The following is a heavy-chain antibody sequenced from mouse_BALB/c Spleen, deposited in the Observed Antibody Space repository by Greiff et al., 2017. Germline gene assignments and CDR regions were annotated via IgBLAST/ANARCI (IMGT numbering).Heavy chain of an antibody. CDR1: GYTFTDYY. V-gene: IGHV1-77*01. D-gene: IGHD1-1*01. CDR2: IYPGSGNT. Sequence: QVQLQQSGAELARPGASVKLSCKASGYTFTDYYINWVKQRTGQGLEWIGEIYPGSGNTYYNEKFKGKATLTADKSSSTAYMQLSSLTSEDSAVYFCARRLLLRYPAWFAYWGQGTLVTVSA. CDR3: ARRLLLRYPAWFAY. J-gene: IGHJ3*01.